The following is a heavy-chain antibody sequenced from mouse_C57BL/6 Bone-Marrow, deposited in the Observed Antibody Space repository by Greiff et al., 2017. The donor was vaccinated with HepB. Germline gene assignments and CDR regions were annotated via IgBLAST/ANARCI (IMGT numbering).Heavy chain of an antibody. D-gene: IGHD1-1*01. V-gene: IGHV1-53*01. CDR3: ARDGITTVVAYYFDY. CDR1: GYTFTRYW. CDR2: INPSNGGT. J-gene: IGHJ2*01. Sequence: QVQLQQPGTELVKPGASVKLSCKASGYTFTRYWMHWVKQRPGQGLEWIGNINPSNGGTNYNEKFKSKATLTVDKSSSTAYMQLSSLTSEDSAVYYCARDGITTVVAYYFDYWGQGTTLTVSS.